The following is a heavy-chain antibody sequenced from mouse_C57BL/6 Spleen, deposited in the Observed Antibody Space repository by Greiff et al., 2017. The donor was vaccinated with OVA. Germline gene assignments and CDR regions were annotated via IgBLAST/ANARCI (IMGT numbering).Heavy chain of an antibody. J-gene: IGHJ2*01. D-gene: IGHD4-1*01. CDR3: ARWGTGTVLFDY. CDR2: ISSGGSYT. V-gene: IGHV5-6*01. CDR1: GFTFSSYG. Sequence: EVHLVESGGDLVKPGGSLKLSCAASGFTFSSYGMSWVRQTPDKRLEWVATISSGGSYTYYPDSVKGRFTISRDNAKNTLYLQMSSLKSEDTAMYYCARWGTGTVLFDYWGQGTTLTVSS.